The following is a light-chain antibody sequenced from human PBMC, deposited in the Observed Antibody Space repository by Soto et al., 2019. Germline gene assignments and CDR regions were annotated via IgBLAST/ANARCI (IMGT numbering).Light chain of an antibody. CDR1: SSNIGAGYD. CDR3: QSYDSSLSGSV. CDR2: GNS. Sequence: QSVLTQPPSVSGAAGRRVTISCTGGSSNIGAGYDVHWYQQLPGTAPKLLIYGNSNRPSGVPDRFSGSKSGTSASLAITGLQAEDEVDYYCQSYDSSLSGSVFGGGTKLTVL. V-gene: IGLV1-40*01. J-gene: IGLJ3*02.